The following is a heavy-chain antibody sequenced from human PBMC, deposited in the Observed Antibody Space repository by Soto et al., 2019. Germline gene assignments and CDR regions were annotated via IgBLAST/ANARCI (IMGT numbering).Heavy chain of an antibody. J-gene: IGHJ4*02. CDR2: IFWDDDK. V-gene: IGHV2-5*02. CDR3: AHLAWKEMWPRAPVVN. Sequence: SGPTLVNPTQTLTLTCTFSGFSLSTRGVGVGWIRQPPGKALEWLGIIFWDDDKRYRPSLKRRVSITKDTSKNQLVLTMTNMDPVDTATYYCAHLAWKEMWPRAPVVNWGQGTPVTVSS. D-gene: IGHD1-1*01. CDR1: GFSLSTRGVG.